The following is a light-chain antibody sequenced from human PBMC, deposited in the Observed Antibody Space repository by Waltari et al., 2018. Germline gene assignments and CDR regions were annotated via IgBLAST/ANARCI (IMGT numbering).Light chain of an antibody. V-gene: IGLV1-47*01. CDR2: RNN. Sequence: QSVLTQQPSASGTPGQRVTISCSGSSSNIGSNYVYWYQQLPGTAPKLLTYRNNRRPSGVPDRFSGSKSGTSASLAISGLRSEDEADYYCAAWDDSLSGHVVFGGGTKLTVL. CDR1: SSNIGSNY. CDR3: AAWDDSLSGHVV. J-gene: IGLJ2*01.